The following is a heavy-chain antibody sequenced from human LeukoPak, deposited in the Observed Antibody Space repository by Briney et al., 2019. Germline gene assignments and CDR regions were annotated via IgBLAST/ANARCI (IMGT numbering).Heavy chain of an antibody. J-gene: IGHJ4*02. CDR2: INSDGSNT. V-gene: IGHV3-74*01. CDR1: GFTFSSYW. D-gene: IGHD3-22*01. Sequence: QTGGSLRLSCAASGFTFSSYWMHWVPQVPGKGLVWLSRINSDGSNTRYADSVKGRFTISRDNAKNTLYLQMNSLRAEDTAVYYCARDLELVYYDSSGYDYWGQGTLVIVSS. CDR3: ARDLELVYYDSSGYDY.